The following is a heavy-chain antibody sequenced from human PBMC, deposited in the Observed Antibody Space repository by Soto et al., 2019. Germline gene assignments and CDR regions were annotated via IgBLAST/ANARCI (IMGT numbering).Heavy chain of an antibody. D-gene: IGHD1-26*01. CDR2: ISAYNGNT. J-gene: IGHJ4*02. CDR3: ARIKEEWELLTGHYFDY. V-gene: IGHV1-18*01. Sequence: QVQLVQSGAEVKKPGASVKVSCKASGYTFTSYGISWVRQAPGQGLEWMGWISAYNGNTNYAQKLQGRVTMTTDTSTSTAYMGLRSLRSDDTAVYYYARIKEEWELLTGHYFDYWGQGTLVTVSS. CDR1: GYTFTSYG.